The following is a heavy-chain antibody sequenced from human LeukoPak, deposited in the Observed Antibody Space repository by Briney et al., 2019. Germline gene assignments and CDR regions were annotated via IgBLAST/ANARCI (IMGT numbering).Heavy chain of an antibody. CDR1: GGSFSGYY. Sequence: SETLSLTCAVYGGSFSGYYWSWIRQPPGKGLEWIGEINHSGSTNYNPSLKSRVTISVDTSKNQFSLKLSSVTAADTAVYYCARGLGAHSPDYDYVWGSYRYTGGFDYWGQGILVIVSS. D-gene: IGHD3-16*02. J-gene: IGHJ4*02. CDR2: INHSGST. V-gene: IGHV4-34*01. CDR3: ARGLGAHSPDYDYVWGSYRYTGGFDY.